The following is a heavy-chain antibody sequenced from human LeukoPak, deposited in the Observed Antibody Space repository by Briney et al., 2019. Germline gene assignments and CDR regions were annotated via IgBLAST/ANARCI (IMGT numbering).Heavy chain of an antibody. CDR1: GYTFTGYY. CDR3: ARGYYDSSGQGPY. V-gene: IGHV1-2*02. D-gene: IGHD3-22*01. CDR2: INPNSGGT. Sequence: ASVKVSCKASGYTFTGYYMHWVRQAPGQGLEWMGWINPNSGGTNYAQKFQGRVTMTRDTSISTAYMELSRLRSDDTAVDYCARGYYDSSGQGPYWGQGTLVTVSS. J-gene: IGHJ4*02.